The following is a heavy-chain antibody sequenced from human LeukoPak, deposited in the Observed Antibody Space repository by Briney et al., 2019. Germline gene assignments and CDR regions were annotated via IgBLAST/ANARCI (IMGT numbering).Heavy chain of an antibody. CDR3: ARDYYGSGSTPGYFDY. Sequence: GGSLRLSCAASGFTFSSYAMHWVRQAPGKGLEWVAVISYDGSNKYYADSVKGRFTISRDNSKNTLYLQMNSLRAEDTAVYYCARDYYGSGSTPGYFDYWGQGTLVTVSS. V-gene: IGHV3-30-3*01. J-gene: IGHJ4*02. CDR1: GFTFSSYA. CDR2: ISYDGSNK. D-gene: IGHD3-10*01.